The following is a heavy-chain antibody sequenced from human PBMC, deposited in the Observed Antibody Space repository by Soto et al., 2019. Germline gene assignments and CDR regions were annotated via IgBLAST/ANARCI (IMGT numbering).Heavy chain of an antibody. CDR1: GFTFSSYS. Sequence: EVQLVESGGGLVKPGGSLRLSCAASGFTFSSYSMNWVRQAPGKGLEWVSSISSSSSYIYYADSVKGRFTIYRDNAKNSLYLQMNSLRAEDTAVYYCARDPAVAVAGYYYYGMDVWGQGTTVTVSS. CDR3: ARDPAVAVAGYYYYGMDV. J-gene: IGHJ6*02. D-gene: IGHD6-19*01. CDR2: ISSSSSYI. V-gene: IGHV3-21*01.